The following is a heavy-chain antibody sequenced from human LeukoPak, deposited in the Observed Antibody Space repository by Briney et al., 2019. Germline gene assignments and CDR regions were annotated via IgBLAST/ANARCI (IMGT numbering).Heavy chain of an antibody. D-gene: IGHD3-3*01. Sequence: SQTLSLTCTVSGAPIGSDEYYWSWIRQVPGKGLEWIGYVHNRGTTFYNPSLKSRVIISVDTSNDQSSLRLDSVTAANTAVYFCASGAVIILRTIYDYFDYWGQGTLVSVST. CDR3: ASGAVIILRTIYDYFDY. CDR2: VHNRGTT. CDR1: GAPIGSDEYY. V-gene: IGHV4-31*03. J-gene: IGHJ4*02.